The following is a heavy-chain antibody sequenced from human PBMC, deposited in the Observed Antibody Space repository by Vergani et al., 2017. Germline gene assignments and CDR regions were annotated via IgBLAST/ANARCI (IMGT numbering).Heavy chain of an antibody. CDR1: GFTFSSYG. D-gene: IGHD3-3*01. J-gene: IGHJ6*02. CDR2: IWYDGSNK. CDR3: ARCWSGYLDGMDV. Sequence: QVQLVESGGGVVQPGRSLRLSCAASGFTFSSYGMHWVRQAPGKGLEWVAVIWYDGSNKYYADSVKGRFTISRDNSKNTLYLQMNSLRAEDTAVYYCARCWSGYLDGMDVWGQGTTVTVSS. V-gene: IGHV3-33*01.